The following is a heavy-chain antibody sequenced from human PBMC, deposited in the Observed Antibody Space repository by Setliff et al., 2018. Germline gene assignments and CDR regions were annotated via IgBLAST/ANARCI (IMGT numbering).Heavy chain of an antibody. J-gene: IGHJ3*02. D-gene: IGHD6-19*01. CDR2: INHSGST. CDR3: ARGWGSGWSKEGAFDI. CDR1: GGSFSGYY. Sequence: ASETLSLTCAVYGGSFSGYYWSWLRQPPGEGLEWIGEINHSGSTNYNPSLKSRVTISVDTSKNQFSLKLSSVTAADTAVYYCARGWGSGWSKEGAFDIWGQGTMVTVSS. V-gene: IGHV4-34*01.